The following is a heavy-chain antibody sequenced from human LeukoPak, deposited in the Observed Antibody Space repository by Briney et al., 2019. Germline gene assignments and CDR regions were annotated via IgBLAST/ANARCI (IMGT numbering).Heavy chain of an antibody. V-gene: IGHV3-53*01. Sequence: GGSLRLSCAASGFTVSSNYMSWVRQAPGKGLEWVSVIYSGGSTYYADSVKGRFTISRDNSKNTLYLQMNSLRAEDTAVYYCARVEWLRFDHSHFEHWGQGTLVTVSS. CDR1: GFTVSSNY. J-gene: IGHJ4*02. CDR2: IYSGGST. CDR3: ARVEWLRFDHSHFEH. D-gene: IGHD5-12*01.